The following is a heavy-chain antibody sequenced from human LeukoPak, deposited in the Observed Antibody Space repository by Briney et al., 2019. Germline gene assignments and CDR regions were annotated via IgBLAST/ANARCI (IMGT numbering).Heavy chain of an antibody. V-gene: IGHV1-18*01. CDR3: ARDHCSSTSCYFSYYYYGMDV. Sequence: ASVKVSCKASGYTFTSYGISWVRQAPGQGLEWMGWISAYNGNTNYAQKLQGRVTMTTDTSTSTAYMELRSLRSDDTAVYYCARDHCSSTSCYFSYYYYGMDVWGQGTMVTVSS. CDR2: ISAYNGNT. J-gene: IGHJ6*02. CDR1: GYTFTSYG. D-gene: IGHD2-2*01.